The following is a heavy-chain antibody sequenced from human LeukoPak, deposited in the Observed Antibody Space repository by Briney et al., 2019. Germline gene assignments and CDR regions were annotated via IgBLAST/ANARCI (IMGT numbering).Heavy chain of an antibody. CDR3: AREGMDTSLYY. CDR2: IYSGGST. D-gene: IGHD5-24*01. Sequence: GVSLRLSCTASGFTVSSNYMSWVRQAPGKGLEWVSVIYSGGSTYYADSVKGRFTISRDNSKTTLYVQMNSLRAEDMAVYYCAREGMDTSLYYWGQGTLVTVS. J-gene: IGHJ4*02. V-gene: IGHV3-66*01. CDR1: GFTVSSNY.